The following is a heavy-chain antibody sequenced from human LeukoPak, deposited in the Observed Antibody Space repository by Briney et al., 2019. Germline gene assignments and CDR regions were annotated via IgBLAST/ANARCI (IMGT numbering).Heavy chain of an antibody. V-gene: IGHV3-23*01. CDR1: GFTFSNYW. J-gene: IGHJ4*02. Sequence: GGSLRLSCATSGFTFSNYWMSWVRQAPGKGLEWVSAIGDSGRNTYYADSVRGRFTISRDNSRNTLYLQMNSLRAEDTAIYYCAKDPMVRGATYDSWGQGTLVIVSS. CDR2: IGDSGRNT. CDR3: AKDPMVRGATYDS. D-gene: IGHD3-10*01.